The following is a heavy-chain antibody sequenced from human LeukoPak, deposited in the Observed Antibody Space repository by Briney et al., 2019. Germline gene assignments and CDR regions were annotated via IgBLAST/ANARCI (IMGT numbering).Heavy chain of an antibody. V-gene: IGHV4-30-4*01. D-gene: IGHD6-19*01. Sequence: TFSNYWMSWIRQPPGKGLEWIGYIYYSGSTYYNPSLKSRVTISVDTSKNQFSLKLSSVTAADTAVYYCARESDSSGWYGKYFDYWGQGTLVTVSS. CDR2: IYYSGST. CDR3: ARESDSSGWYGKYFDY. J-gene: IGHJ4*02. CDR1: TFSNYW.